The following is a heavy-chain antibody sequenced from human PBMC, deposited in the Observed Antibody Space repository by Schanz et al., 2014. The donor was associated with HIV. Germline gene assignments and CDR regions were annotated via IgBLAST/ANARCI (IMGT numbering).Heavy chain of an antibody. CDR3: ARDRGASDL. D-gene: IGHD1-26*01. J-gene: IGHJ5*02. V-gene: IGHV3-33*08. Sequence: VQLVESGGGVVQPGRSRRLACAASGFTFSSYGMHWVRQAPGKGLEWVAVIWYDGSDKYYADSVKGRFTISRDNPKNTLYLQMSSLRAEDTAVYYCARDRGASDLWGQGTLVTVSS. CDR2: IWYDGSDK. CDR1: GFTFSSYG.